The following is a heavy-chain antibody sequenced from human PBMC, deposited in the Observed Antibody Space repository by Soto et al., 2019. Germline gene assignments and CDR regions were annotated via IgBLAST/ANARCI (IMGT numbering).Heavy chain of an antibody. D-gene: IGHD6-6*01. J-gene: IGHJ4*02. CDR3: ARDVGMASRPYLDY. CDR2: IIPIFGST. V-gene: IGHV1-69*05. Sequence: GASVKVSCKASGGTFNSYALSWVRQAPGQGLEWMGGIIPIFGSTSFAQKFQGRVTMTRDTSTSTVYMELISLTSEDTAVYYCARDVGMASRPYLDYWGQGTLVTVSS. CDR1: GGTFNSYA.